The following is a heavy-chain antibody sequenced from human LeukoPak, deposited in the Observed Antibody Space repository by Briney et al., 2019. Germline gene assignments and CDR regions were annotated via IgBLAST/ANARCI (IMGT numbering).Heavy chain of an antibody. CDR3: ARAPLYDYVWGSYRYSYFQH. D-gene: IGHD3-16*02. Sequence: SETLSLTCAVSGGSISSSNWWSWVRRPPGKGLEWIGEIYHSGSTNYNPSLKSRVTISVDKSKNQFSLKLSSVTAADTAVYYCARAPLYDYVWGSYRYSYFQHWGQGTLVTVSS. CDR1: GGSISSSNW. J-gene: IGHJ1*01. V-gene: IGHV4-4*02. CDR2: IYHSGST.